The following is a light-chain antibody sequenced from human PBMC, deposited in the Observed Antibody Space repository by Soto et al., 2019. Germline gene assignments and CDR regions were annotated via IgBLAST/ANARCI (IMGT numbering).Light chain of an antibody. CDR2: GAS. CDR3: QQYDSSPLT. Sequence: ELVLTQSPGTLSLSPGERATLSCSASQTVSSSFLAWYQQKPGQAPRLLSYGASTRASGIPDRFSGSESGTDFTLTISRLEPDDFAVYYCQQYDSSPLTFGGGTRVAIK. V-gene: IGKV3-20*01. CDR1: QTVSSSF. J-gene: IGKJ4*01.